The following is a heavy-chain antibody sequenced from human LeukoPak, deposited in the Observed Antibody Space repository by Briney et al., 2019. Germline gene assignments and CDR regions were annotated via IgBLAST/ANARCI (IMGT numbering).Heavy chain of an antibody. CDR2: INQDGNKK. V-gene: IGHV3-7*01. D-gene: IGHD6-13*01. CDR3: ARGRGIAAAIDY. J-gene: IGHJ4*02. CDR1: GFTLSSYW. Sequence: GGSLRLSCAASGFTLSSYWMSWIRQAPGKGLEWVANINQDGNKKYYVDSVKGRFTISRDNAKNSLYLQMNSLRAEDTAVYYCARGRGIAAAIDYWGQGTLVTVSS.